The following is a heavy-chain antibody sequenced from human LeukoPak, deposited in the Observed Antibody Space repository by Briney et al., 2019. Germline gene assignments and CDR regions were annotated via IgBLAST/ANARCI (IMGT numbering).Heavy chain of an antibody. CDR2: ISGSGGNT. CDR3: ARATSTRWHEPFDY. V-gene: IGHV3-21*06. J-gene: IGHJ4*02. D-gene: IGHD2-2*01. CDR1: GFTFSNYA. Sequence: PGGSLRLSCAASGFTFSNYAMNWVRQAPGKGLEWVSSISGSGGNTYYADSVKGRFTISRDNAENSLYLQMNSLRVEDTAVYYCARATSTRWHEPFDYWGQGTLVTVSS.